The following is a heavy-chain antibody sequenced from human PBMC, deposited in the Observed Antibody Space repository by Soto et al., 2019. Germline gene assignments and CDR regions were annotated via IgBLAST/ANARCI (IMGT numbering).Heavy chain of an antibody. V-gene: IGHV1-3*01. CDR2: TNPGDGTT. CDR3: AGYQSRSYLGN. Sequence: QVQLVQSGAEVKRPGASVKVSCKASGNTLTSYAMHWGRQAPGQRLVWMGWTNPGDGTTKYSQNFQGRVSITRDTSANTAYMEVISLTSEDTAVYYCAGYQSRSYLGNWGQGTLVTVSS. D-gene: IGHD3-10*01. CDR1: GNTLTSYA. J-gene: IGHJ4*02.